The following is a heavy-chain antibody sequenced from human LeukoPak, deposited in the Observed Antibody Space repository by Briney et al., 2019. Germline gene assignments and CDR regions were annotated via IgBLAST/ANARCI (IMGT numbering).Heavy chain of an antibody. CDR1: GESLSGYY. CDR2: IYHSGST. V-gene: IGHV4-34*01. D-gene: IGHD2/OR15-2a*01. CDR3: ARVTQSSNDY. Sequence: PSETLSLTCAVYGESLSGYYWSWIRQPPGKGLEWIGEIYHSGSTNYNPSLKSRVTISVDKSKNQFSLKLSSVTAADTAVYYCARVTQSSNDYWGQGTLVTVSS. J-gene: IGHJ4*02.